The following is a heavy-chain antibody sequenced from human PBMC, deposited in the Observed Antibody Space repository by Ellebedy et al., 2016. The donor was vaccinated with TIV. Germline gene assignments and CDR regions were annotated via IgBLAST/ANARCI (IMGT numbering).Heavy chain of an antibody. Sequence: PGGSLRLSCGVSGLSFTDAWMNWVRQPPGKGLEWVGHISSNRAGGTADLAAPVKDRFSILRDDSKNTLYLQLNSLKTEDTAVYYGTTNPGDWGDFWGPGTLVTVSS. CDR1: GLSFTDAW. V-gene: IGHV3-15*07. D-gene: IGHD2-21*02. J-gene: IGHJ4*02. CDR2: ISSNRAGGTA. CDR3: TTNPGDWGDF.